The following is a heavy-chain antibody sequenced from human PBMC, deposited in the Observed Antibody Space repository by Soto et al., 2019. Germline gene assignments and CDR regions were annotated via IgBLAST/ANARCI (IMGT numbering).Heavy chain of an antibody. Sequence: ASVKVSCRASGGSFMSQAISWVRQAPGQGPEWMGGIIPFSGTVTYTQRFQGRLTLTADEPTKTAYMELSSLRSEDTAVYYCARGSYDSYAGFFGMDVWGQGTKVTVSS. CDR1: GGSFMSQA. D-gene: IGHD3-10*01. CDR2: IIPFSGTV. CDR3: ARGSYDSYAGFFGMDV. J-gene: IGHJ6*02. V-gene: IGHV1-69*13.